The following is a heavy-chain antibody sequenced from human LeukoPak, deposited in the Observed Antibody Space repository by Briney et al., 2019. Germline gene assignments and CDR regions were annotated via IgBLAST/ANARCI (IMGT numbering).Heavy chain of an antibody. CDR1: GYTFTGYY. D-gene: IGHD1-26*01. CDR3: ARASSGSSLEPDY. Sequence: ASVKVSCKASGYTFTGYYMHWVRQAPGQGLEWMGWINPNSGGTNYAQKFQGRVTMTRDTSISTAYMELSRLRSDDTAVYYCARASSGSSLEPDYWGHGTLVTVSS. J-gene: IGHJ4*01. CDR2: INPNSGGT. V-gene: IGHV1-2*02.